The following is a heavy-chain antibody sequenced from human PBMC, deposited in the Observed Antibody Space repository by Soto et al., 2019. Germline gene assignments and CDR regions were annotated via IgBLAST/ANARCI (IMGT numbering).Heavy chain of an antibody. D-gene: IGHD3-9*01. Sequence: SGPTLVNPTQTLTLTCTFSGFSLSTSGMCVSWIRQPPGKALEWLARIDWDDDRYYNTSLKTRLTISKDTSKNQVVLTMTNMDPVDTATYYCARTSKDYDNLIVDGFDIWGQGIMVTVSS. CDR1: GFSLSTSGMC. CDR2: IDWDDDR. V-gene: IGHV2-70*11. J-gene: IGHJ3*02. CDR3: ARTSKDYDNLIVDGFDI.